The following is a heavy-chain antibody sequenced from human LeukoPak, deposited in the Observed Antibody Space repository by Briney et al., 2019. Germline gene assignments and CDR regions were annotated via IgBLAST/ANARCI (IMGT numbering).Heavy chain of an antibody. CDR3: ARLTVGALDY. CDR1: DGSLSGHY. Sequence: KTSETLSLTCAVYDGSLSGHYWSWIRQTPGRGLEWIGEINHSGSTNYNPSLKSRVTISGDMSKNQFSLKVTSVTAADTAVYYCARLTVGALDYWGQGTLVTVSS. D-gene: IGHD1-26*01. J-gene: IGHJ4*02. CDR2: INHSGST. V-gene: IGHV4-34*01.